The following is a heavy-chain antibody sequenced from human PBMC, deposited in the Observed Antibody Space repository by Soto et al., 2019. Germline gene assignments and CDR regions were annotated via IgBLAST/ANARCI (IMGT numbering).Heavy chain of an antibody. CDR1: GGSISSGDYY. CDR2: IYYSGST. V-gene: IGHV4-30-4*01. J-gene: IGHJ6*02. CDR3: ARALPNYDILTGYWYYGMDV. Sequence: QVQLQESGPGLVKPSQTLSLTCTVSGGSISSGDYYWSWIRQPPGKGLEWIGYIYYSGSTYYNPSLKGRVTISVDTSKNQFSLKLSSVTAADTAVYYCARALPNYDILTGYWYYGMDVWGQGTTVTVSS. D-gene: IGHD3-9*01.